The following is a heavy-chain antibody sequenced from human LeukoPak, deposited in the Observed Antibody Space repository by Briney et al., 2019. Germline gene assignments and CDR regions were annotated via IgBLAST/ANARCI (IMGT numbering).Heavy chain of an antibody. CDR2: IYYGGST. CDR1: GGSISSYY. Sequence: PSETLSLTCTVSGGSISSYYWSWIRQPPGKGLEWIGYIYYGGSTNYNPSHKSRVTISVDTSKDQFSLKLSSVTAADTAVYYCARDRYYYDSSGYYASRYYYYYMDVWGKGTTVTVSS. V-gene: IGHV4-59*01. D-gene: IGHD3-22*01. CDR3: ARDRYYYDSSGYYASRYYYYYMDV. J-gene: IGHJ6*03.